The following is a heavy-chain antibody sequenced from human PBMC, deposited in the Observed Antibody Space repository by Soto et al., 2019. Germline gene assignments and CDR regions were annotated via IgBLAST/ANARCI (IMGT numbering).Heavy chain of an antibody. CDR3: AKDLAMVRGVIPYYYGMDV. Sequence: QVQVVESGGGVVQPGRSLGLSCAASGFIFSSYGMHWVRQAPGKGLEWVALISYDGSDKYYADSVKGRFTISRDNSKNTLYLQVNSLRAEDTAVYYCAKDLAMVRGVIPYYYGMDVWGQGTTVTVSS. D-gene: IGHD3-10*01. J-gene: IGHJ6*02. CDR1: GFIFSSYG. V-gene: IGHV3-30*18. CDR2: ISYDGSDK.